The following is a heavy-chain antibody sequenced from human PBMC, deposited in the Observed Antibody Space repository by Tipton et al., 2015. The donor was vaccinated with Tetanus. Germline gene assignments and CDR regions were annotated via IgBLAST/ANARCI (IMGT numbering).Heavy chain of an antibody. CDR1: GYTFTNYD. D-gene: IGHD1-7*01. Sequence: QVQLVQSGAEVREPGASVKVSCKAFGYTFTNYDIHWVRQAPGQGLEWLGWINPDSGGTKYTQNFQGRVTMTRDTPTTTVYLELTSLKSDDTAVYYCARDSYVTGTTSHFDFWGQGSLVNVSS. CDR3: ARDSYVTGTTSHFDF. J-gene: IGHJ4*02. CDR2: INPDSGGT. V-gene: IGHV1-2*02.